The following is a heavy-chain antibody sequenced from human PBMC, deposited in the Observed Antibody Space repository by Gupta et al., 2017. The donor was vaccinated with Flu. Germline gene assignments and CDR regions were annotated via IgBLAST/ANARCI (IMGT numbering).Heavy chain of an antibody. V-gene: IGHV3-15*01. J-gene: IGHJ4*02. Sequence: EVQLVESGGGLVKPGGSLRLSCAASGFTFSNAWMSWVRQAPGKGLEWVGRIKSKTDGGTTDYAAPVKGRFTISRDDSKNTLYLQMNSLKTEDTAVYYCTKEGIDYGDRLLDYWGQGTLVTVSS. CDR1: GFTFSNAW. CDR3: TKEGIDYGDRLLDY. D-gene: IGHD4-17*01. CDR2: IKSKTDGGTT.